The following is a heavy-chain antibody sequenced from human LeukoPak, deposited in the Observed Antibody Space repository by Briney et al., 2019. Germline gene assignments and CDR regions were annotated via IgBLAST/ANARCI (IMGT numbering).Heavy chain of an antibody. CDR3: ARDTGVRWLVGFDY. CDR2: IWYDGSNK. CDR1: VCTFNTYG. D-gene: IGHD6-19*01. J-gene: IGHJ4*02. Sequence: PGRSLRLSCAASVCTFNTYGMHWVRQAPGKGLEWVAVIWYDGSNKYYADSVKGRFTISRDNSENTLYLRMDSLRAEDTAVYYCARDTGVRWLVGFDYWGQGTLVTVSS. V-gene: IGHV3-33*01.